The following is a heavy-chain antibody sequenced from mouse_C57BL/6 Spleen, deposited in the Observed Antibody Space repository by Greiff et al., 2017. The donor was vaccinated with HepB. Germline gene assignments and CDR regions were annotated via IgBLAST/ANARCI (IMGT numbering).Heavy chain of an antibody. CDR1: GYTFTDYY. V-gene: IGHV1-19*01. D-gene: IGHD1-1*01. J-gene: IGHJ3*01. CDR3: ARGDGSSYPFAY. CDR2: INPYNGGT. Sequence: EVQLQQSGPVLVKPGASVKMSCKASGYTFTDYYMNWVKQSHGKSLEWIGVINPYNGGTSYNQKFTGKATLTVDKSSSTAYMELNSLTSEDSAVYYCARGDGSSYPFAYWGQGTLVTVSA.